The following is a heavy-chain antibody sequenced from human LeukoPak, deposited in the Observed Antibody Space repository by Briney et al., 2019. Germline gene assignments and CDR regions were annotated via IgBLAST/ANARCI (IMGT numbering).Heavy chain of an antibody. J-gene: IGHJ4*02. V-gene: IGHV1-46*01. CDR3: ARDQEGFDY. Sequence: GASVKVSCKASGYTFTSNYIHWVRQAPGQGLEWMGIIYPRDGSTSYAQKFQGRVTVTRDTSTSTVHMELSGLRFEDTAVYYCARDQEGFDYWGQGTLVTVSS. CDR2: IYPRDGST. CDR1: GYTFTSNY.